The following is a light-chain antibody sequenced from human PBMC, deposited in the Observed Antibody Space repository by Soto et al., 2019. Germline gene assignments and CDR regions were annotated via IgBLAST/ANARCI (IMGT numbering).Light chain of an antibody. CDR1: QSISIH. CDR2: GAS. V-gene: IGKV3-15*01. J-gene: IGKJ1*01. Sequence: ERAMTQSPATMSVSPGEREKLSCRASQSISIHLAWYQQKPGQAPRLLIYGASTRDTGTPARFSGSGSGTEFTLTISSLQSEDFAVYYCQQYNNWPSWTFGQGTKVEIK. CDR3: QQYNNWPSWT.